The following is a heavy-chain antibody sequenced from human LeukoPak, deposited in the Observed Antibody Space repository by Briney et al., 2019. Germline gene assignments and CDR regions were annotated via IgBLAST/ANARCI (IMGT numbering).Heavy chain of an antibody. CDR1: GGTFSSYA. CDR3: ARDLTHKDSYYYGSGSAVNDAFDI. D-gene: IGHD3-10*01. J-gene: IGHJ3*02. V-gene: IGHV1-69*01. CDR2: IIPIFGTA. Sequence: GASVKVSCKASGGTFSSYAISWVRQAPGQGLEWVGGIIPIFGTANYAQKFQGRVTITADESTSTAYMELSSLRSEDTAVYYCARDLTHKDSYYYGSGSAVNDAFDIWGQGTMVTVSS.